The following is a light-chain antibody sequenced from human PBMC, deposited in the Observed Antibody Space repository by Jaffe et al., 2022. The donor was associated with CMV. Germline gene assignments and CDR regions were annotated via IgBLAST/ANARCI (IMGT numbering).Light chain of an antibody. CDR2: ANN. V-gene: IGLV1-44*01. CDR3: AAWDDSLHGYV. Sequence: QSVLTQPPSASGTPGQRVSISCSGSTSNIGSNTVNWYQQLPGTAPKLLMFANNQRPSGVPDRFSGSKSGTSASLAISGLQSEDEADYYCAAWDDSLHGYVFGAGTKVTVL. CDR1: TSNIGSNT. J-gene: IGLJ1*01.